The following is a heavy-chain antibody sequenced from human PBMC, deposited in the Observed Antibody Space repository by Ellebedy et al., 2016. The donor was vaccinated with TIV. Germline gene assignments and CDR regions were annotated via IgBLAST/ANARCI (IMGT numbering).Heavy chain of an antibody. CDR2: ISTSSSHI. V-gene: IGHV3-11*06. J-gene: IGHJ5*02. CDR1: GFSLSDHY. Sequence: GGSLRLSXAASGFSLSDHYMSWIRQAPGKGLEWLSYISTSSSHINYADSVEGRFTISRYNAENSLYLQMNSLRAEDTAVYYCARDLQPYYYDSSGYLVENWFDPWGQGTLVTVSS. CDR3: ARDLQPYYYDSSGYLVENWFDP. D-gene: IGHD3-22*01.